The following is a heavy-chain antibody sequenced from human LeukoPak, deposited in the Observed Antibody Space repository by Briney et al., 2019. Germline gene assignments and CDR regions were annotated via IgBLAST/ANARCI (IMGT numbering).Heavy chain of an antibody. J-gene: IGHJ4*02. CDR3: AVKYYYDSSGYYGEFDY. CDR1: GGTFSSCA. CDR2: IIPIFGTA. Sequence: ASVKVSCKASGGTFSSCAISWVRQAPGQGLEWMGGIIPIFGTANYAQKFQGRVTITADESTSTAYMELSSLRSEDTAVYYCAVKYYYDSSGYYGEFDYWGQGTLVTVSS. V-gene: IGHV1-69*01. D-gene: IGHD3-22*01.